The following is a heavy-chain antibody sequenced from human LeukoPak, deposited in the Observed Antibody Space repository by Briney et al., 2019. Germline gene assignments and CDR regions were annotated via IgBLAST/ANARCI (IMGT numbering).Heavy chain of an antibody. J-gene: IGHJ4*02. Sequence: GGSLRLSCAASGFSFNTCAMSWVRQAPGKGLEWVSAISGGGRSTDYADSVKGQFTISRDNSKNTLYLQMNSLRAEDTAVYYCARERYFDYWGQGTLVTVSS. CDR2: ISGGGRST. CDR1: GFSFNTCA. CDR3: ARERYFDY. V-gene: IGHV3-23*01.